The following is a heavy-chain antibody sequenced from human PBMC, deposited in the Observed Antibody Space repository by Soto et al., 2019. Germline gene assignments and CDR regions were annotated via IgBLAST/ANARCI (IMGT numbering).Heavy chain of an antibody. D-gene: IGHD2-15*01. CDR1: GGSISGDYY. CDR2: IYYSGSS. J-gene: IGHJ4*02. CDR3: AGGGARWPGYFVS. Sequence: SETLSLTCSVSGGSISGDYYWSWIRQSPEKGLEWIGYIYYSGSSYSNPALQSRLSMSLDTSKNQFSLKLRSVTAADTAVYYCAGGGARWPGYFVSLGPGALVTVSS. V-gene: IGHV4-30-4*08.